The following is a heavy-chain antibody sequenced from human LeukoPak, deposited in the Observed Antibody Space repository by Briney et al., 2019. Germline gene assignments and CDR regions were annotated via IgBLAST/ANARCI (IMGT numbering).Heavy chain of an antibody. V-gene: IGHV3-23*01. CDR1: GFTLSNYA. J-gene: IGHJ2*01. CDR3: AKDVLRLNYGYFDL. CDR2: ISYSSGSI. Sequence: GGSLRLSCAASGFTLSNYAMSWVRQGPGKGPEWVAGISYSSGSIYYLDSVKGRFTISRDNSRNTLYLQMNSLRAEDTAVYYCAKDVLRLNYGYFDLWGRGTLFSVSS. D-gene: IGHD3-16*01.